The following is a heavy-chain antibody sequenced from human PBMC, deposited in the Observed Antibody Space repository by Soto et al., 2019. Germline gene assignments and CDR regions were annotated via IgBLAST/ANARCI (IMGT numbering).Heavy chain of an antibody. J-gene: IGHJ6*02. CDR3: AKVGPSYYYGMDV. CDR2: ISGSGRTI. CDR1: GLDFSSEV. D-gene: IGHD1-26*01. V-gene: IGHV3-23*01. Sequence: GGSLSLSCAASGLDFSSEVMCWVRQAPGKGLEWVSSISGSGRTIYHADSMRGRFAISRDNSKNSLYLQLNNLRVDDTAVYYCAKVGPSYYYGMDVWGQGTTVTVSS.